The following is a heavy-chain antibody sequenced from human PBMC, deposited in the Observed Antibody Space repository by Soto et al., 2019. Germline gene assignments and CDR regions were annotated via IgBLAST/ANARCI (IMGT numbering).Heavy chain of an antibody. V-gene: IGHV2-26*01. CDR2: IFSNDEK. CDR1: GFSLSNARMG. D-gene: IGHD6-19*01. CDR3: ARISRLYSSGWYYYYYGMDV. J-gene: IGHJ6*02. Sequence: SGTTLENPTDTLTLTCTVSGFSLSNARMGVSWIRQPPGKALEWLAHIFSNDEKSYSTSLKSRLTISKDTSKSQVVLTMTNMDPVDTATYYCARISRLYSSGWYYYYYGMDVWGQGTTVTVSS.